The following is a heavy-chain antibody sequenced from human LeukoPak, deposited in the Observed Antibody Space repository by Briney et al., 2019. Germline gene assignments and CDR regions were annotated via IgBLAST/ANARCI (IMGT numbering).Heavy chain of an antibody. V-gene: IGHV1-46*01. Sequence: ASVKVSCKASGYTFTSYYMHWVRQAPGQGLEWMGIINPSGGSTSYAQKFQGRVTMTRDTSTSTVYMELSSLRSEDTAVYYCARDPGIAVAGTFYYYYGTDVWGQGTTVTVSS. J-gene: IGHJ6*02. CDR3: ARDPGIAVAGTFYYYYGTDV. CDR2: INPSGGST. D-gene: IGHD6-19*01. CDR1: GYTFTSYY.